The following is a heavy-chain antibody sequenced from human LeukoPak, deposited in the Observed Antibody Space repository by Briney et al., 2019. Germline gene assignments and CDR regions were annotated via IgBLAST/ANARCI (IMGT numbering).Heavy chain of an antibody. Sequence: RLGGSLRLSCSAYGLTFICYAISWGPQTPGRGVGRVSAFSGSGGSTYYSDSVKGRFTISRDNSRNTLYLQMNSLRAEETAVYYCSKSFGLRFTSRSYFYYWGQGTLVTVSS. CDR2: FSGSGGST. CDR3: SKSFGLRFTSRSYFYY. D-gene: IGHD3-16*01. CDR1: GLTFICYA. J-gene: IGHJ4*02. V-gene: IGHV3-23*01.